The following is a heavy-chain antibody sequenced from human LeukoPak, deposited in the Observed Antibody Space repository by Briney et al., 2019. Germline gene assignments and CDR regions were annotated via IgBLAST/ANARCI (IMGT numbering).Heavy chain of an antibody. D-gene: IGHD3-10*01. V-gene: IGHV4-34*12. J-gene: IGHJ6*03. CDR1: GESFSGYY. Sequence: SETLSLTCVVYGESFSGYYWTWIRQPPGKGLEWIGEIIDTGSTKYNSSLKSRVTISVDTSKNQFSLKLSSVTAADTAVYYCARAGNTMVRGARNYYMDVWGKGTTVTVSS. CDR2: IIDTGST. CDR3: ARAGNTMVRGARNYYMDV.